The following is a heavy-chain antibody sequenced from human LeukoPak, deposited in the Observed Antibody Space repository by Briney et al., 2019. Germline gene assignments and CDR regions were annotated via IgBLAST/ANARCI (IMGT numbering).Heavy chain of an antibody. Sequence: GGSLRLSCAASGSTFSNAWMTWVRQAPGKGLEWVGRIKSKTDGGTTDYAAPVKGRFTTSRDDSKTTLYLQMNSLKTEDTAVYYCTTIAAAGYIDYWGQGTLVTVSS. CDR2: IKSKTDGGTT. CDR1: GSTFSNAW. D-gene: IGHD6-13*01. V-gene: IGHV3-15*01. CDR3: TTIAAAGYIDY. J-gene: IGHJ4*02.